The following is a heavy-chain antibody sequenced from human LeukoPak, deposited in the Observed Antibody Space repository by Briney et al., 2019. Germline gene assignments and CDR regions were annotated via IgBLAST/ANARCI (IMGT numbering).Heavy chain of an antibody. V-gene: IGHV4-59*08. D-gene: IGHD5-12*01. CDR1: GGSISSYY. CDR2: IFDSGST. J-gene: IGHJ6*02. CDR3: ARRVATSSPLYYCGMDV. Sequence: PSETLSLTCTVSGGSISSYYWTWIRQPPGKGLEWIGYIFDSGSTNYSPSLKSRVTISLDTSKNQFSLKLSSVTAADTAVYYCARRVATSSPLYYCGMDVWGQGTAVTVYS.